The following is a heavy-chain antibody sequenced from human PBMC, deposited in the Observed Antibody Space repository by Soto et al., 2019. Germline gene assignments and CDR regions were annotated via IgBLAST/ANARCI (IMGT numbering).Heavy chain of an antibody. J-gene: IGHJ6*02. V-gene: IGHV4-59*08. CDR1: VGPISSYY. CDR3: ARQVSSAWPPYYYDMDV. D-gene: IGHD6-25*01. Sequence: SETLSPTCTVSVGPISSYYWSWIRQPPGKGLEWIGYIYYSGSTNYNPSLKSRVTISVDTSKNQVSLKLSSVTAADTAMYFCARQVSSAWPPYYYDMDVWGQGTTVTVSS. CDR2: IYYSGST.